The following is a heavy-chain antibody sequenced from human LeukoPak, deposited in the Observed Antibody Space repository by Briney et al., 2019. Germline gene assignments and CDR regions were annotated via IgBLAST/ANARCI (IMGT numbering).Heavy chain of an antibody. J-gene: IGHJ4*02. CDR3: AKDFRGMTTVTIFDY. D-gene: IGHD4-17*01. CDR2: ISYDGSNK. Sequence: GGSLRLSCTASGFTFSSYGMHWVRQAPGKGLEWVAFISYDGSNKNYADSVKGRFTISRDNSKNTLYLQMNSLRAEDTAVYYCAKDFRGMTTVTIFDYWGQGALATVSS. V-gene: IGHV3-30*18. CDR1: GFTFSSYG.